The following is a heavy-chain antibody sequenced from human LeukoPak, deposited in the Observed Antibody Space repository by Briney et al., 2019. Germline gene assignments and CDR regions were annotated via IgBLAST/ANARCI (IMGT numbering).Heavy chain of an antibody. D-gene: IGHD4-17*01. V-gene: IGHV4-4*07. CDR3: ARDYGDYSSGY. CDR1: GGSISGYY. J-gene: IGHJ4*02. CDR2: IYTNGST. Sequence: PSETLSLTCTVSGGSISGYYWSWIRQPAGKGLEWIGRIYTNGSTNYNPSLKSRVTMSLDTSKNQFSLKLNSVTAADTAVYYCARDYGDYSSGYWGQGTLDSVSS.